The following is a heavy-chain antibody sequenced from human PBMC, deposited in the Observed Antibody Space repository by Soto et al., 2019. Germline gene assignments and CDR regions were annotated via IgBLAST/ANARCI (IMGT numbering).Heavy chain of an antibody. CDR3: ARDRGIAVAGTTGDYYYYGMDV. D-gene: IGHD6-19*01. CDR2: INPSGGST. Sequence: QVQLVQSGAEVKKPGASVKVSCKASGYTFTSYYMHWVRQAPGQGLEWMGIINPSGGSTSYAQKVQGRVTMTRDTSTSTVYMELSSLRSEDTAVYYCARDRGIAVAGTTGDYYYYGMDVWGQGTTVTVSS. CDR1: GYTFTSYY. V-gene: IGHV1-46*01. J-gene: IGHJ6*02.